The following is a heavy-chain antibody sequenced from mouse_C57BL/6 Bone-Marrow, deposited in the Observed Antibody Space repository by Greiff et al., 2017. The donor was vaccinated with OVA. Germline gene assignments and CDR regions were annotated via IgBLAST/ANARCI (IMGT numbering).Heavy chain of an antibody. Sequence: QVQLQQPGAELVRPGTSVKLSCKASGYTFTSYWMHWVKQRPGQDLEWIGVIDPSDSYTNYNQKFKGKATLTVDTSSSTAYMQLSSLTSEDSAVYYCARTPHYYGSSLYYFDYWGQGTTLTVSS. CDR1: GYTFTSYW. V-gene: IGHV1-59*01. CDR3: ARTPHYYGSSLYYFDY. CDR2: IDPSDSYT. D-gene: IGHD1-1*01. J-gene: IGHJ2*01.